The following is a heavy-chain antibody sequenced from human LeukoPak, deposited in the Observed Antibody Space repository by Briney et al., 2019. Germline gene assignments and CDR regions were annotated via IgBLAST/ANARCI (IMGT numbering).Heavy chain of an antibody. D-gene: IGHD3-9*01. CDR1: GGTFSSYA. V-gene: IGHV1-69*05. CDR3: ARVAAETGSTYYYYYMDV. J-gene: IGHJ6*03. CDR2: IIPIFGTA. Sequence: SVKVSCKASGGTFSSYAISWVRQAPGQGLEWMGGIIPIFGTANYAQKFQGRVTITTDESTCTAYMELSSLRSEDTAVYYCARVAAETGSTYYYYYMDVWGKGTTVTVSS.